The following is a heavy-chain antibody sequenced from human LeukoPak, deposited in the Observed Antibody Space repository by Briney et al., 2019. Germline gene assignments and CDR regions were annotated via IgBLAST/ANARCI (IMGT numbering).Heavy chain of an antibody. CDR1: GYTFTAYA. D-gene: IGHD4-11*01. CDR2: INTNTGNP. J-gene: IGHJ4*02. Sequence: ASVKVSCKSSGYTFTAYAMIWVRQAPGQGLEWMGWINTNTGNPTYAQGLTGRFVFSLDTSVSTAYLQISSLKAEDTAVYYCAREVRAFDYWGQGTLVTVSS. CDR3: AREVRAFDY. V-gene: IGHV7-4-1*02.